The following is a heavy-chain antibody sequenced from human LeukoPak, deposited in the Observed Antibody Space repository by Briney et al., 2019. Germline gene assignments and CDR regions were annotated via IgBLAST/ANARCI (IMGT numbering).Heavy chain of an antibody. J-gene: IGHJ3*02. CDR1: GFTFSDHY. V-gene: IGHV3-72*01. CDR3: ARVLRDYGDYKAFDI. CDR2: TRNKANSYTT. Sequence: GGSLRLSCAASGFTFSDHYMDWVRQAPGKGREWVGRTRNKANSYTTEYAASVKGRFTISRDDSKNSLYLQMNSLKTEDTAVYYCARVLRDYGDYKAFDIWGQGTMVTVSS. D-gene: IGHD4-17*01.